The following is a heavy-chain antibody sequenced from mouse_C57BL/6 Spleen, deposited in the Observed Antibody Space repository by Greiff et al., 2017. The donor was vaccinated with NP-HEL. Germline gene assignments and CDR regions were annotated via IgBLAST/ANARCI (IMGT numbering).Heavy chain of an antibody. J-gene: IGHJ4*01. Sequence: QVQPQQSGAELVRPGTSVKMSCKASGYTFPNYWVGWAKQRPGHGLEWIGDIYPGGGYTYYNEKFKGKATLTADKSSSTAYMQFSSLTSEDSAIYYCARNNAYAMDYWGQGTSVTVSS. CDR3: ARNNAYAMDY. V-gene: IGHV1-63*01. CDR2: IYPGGGYT. CDR1: GYTFPNYW. D-gene: IGHD1-3*01.